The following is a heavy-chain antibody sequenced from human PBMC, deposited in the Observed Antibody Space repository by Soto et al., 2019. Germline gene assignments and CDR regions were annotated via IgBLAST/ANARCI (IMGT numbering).Heavy chain of an antibody. Sequence: SLRLSCAASGFTFRNFWMNWVRQAPGKGVEWVANIGEHGGGMNYVDSVRGRFTVSRDNAKNSLYLQMNSLRAEDTAVYYCARGTPKPGVDYWGQGTLVTVSS. CDR3: ARGTPKPGVDY. D-gene: IGHD7-27*01. CDR2: IGEHGGGM. CDR1: GFTFRNFW. V-gene: IGHV3-7*03. J-gene: IGHJ4*01.